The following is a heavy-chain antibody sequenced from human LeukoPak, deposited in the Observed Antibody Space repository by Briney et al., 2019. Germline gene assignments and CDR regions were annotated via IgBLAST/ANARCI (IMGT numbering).Heavy chain of an antibody. CDR1: GYTFTGYY. D-gene: IGHD6-13*01. Sequence: GASVKVSCKASGYTFTGYYMHWVRQAPGQGLEWMGWINPNSGGTNYAQKFQGRVTMTRDTSISTAYMELSRLRSDDTAVYYCARPPRRIAAAGTESRYFDYWGQGTLATVSS. CDR2: INPNSGGT. J-gene: IGHJ4*02. V-gene: IGHV1-2*02. CDR3: ARPPRRIAAAGTESRYFDY.